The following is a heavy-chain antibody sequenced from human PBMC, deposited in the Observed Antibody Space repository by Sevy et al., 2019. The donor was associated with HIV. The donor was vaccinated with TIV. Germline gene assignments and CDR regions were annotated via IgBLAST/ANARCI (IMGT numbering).Heavy chain of an antibody. D-gene: IGHD3-3*02. CDR3: ARDGRGISAFDI. J-gene: IGHJ3*02. V-gene: IGHV3-23*01. CDR2: ISGNGENR. CDR1: EFTFSSHA. Sequence: GGSLRLSCAASEFTFSSHAVSWVRQAPGKGLEWVSAISGNGENRHYADSVRGRFTISRDSFKNTLYLQMNSLRAEDTALYYWARDGRGISAFDIWGQGTMVTVSS.